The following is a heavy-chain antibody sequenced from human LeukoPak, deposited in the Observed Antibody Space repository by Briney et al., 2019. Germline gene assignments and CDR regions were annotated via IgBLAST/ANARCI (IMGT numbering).Heavy chain of an antibody. V-gene: IGHV3-72*01. D-gene: IGHD1-26*01. CDR1: GFTFSDHY. Sequence: SGGSLRLSCAASGFTFSDHYMDWVRQAPGKGLEWVGRTRNKANSYTTEYAASVKGRFTISRDDSKNSLYLQMNSLKTEDTAVYYCARVGVGATLGDYYYYMDVWGKGTTVTVSS. CDR2: TRNKANSYTT. J-gene: IGHJ6*03. CDR3: ARVGVGATLGDYYYYMDV.